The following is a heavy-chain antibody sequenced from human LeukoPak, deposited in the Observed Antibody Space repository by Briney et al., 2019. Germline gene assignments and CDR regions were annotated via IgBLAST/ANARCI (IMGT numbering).Heavy chain of an antibody. CDR1: GFSFSNYG. D-gene: IGHD3-9*01. CDR2: ISYDGTKE. CDR3: ARRLLTGYYEF. V-gene: IGHV3-30*03. J-gene: IGHJ4*02. Sequence: GGSLRLSCAASGFSFSNYGMHWVRQAPGKGLEWVAVISYDGTKEYYEDSVKGRFTISRDNSKNMLYLQMNSLRAEDTAVYYCARRLLTGYYEFWGQGTLVTVSS.